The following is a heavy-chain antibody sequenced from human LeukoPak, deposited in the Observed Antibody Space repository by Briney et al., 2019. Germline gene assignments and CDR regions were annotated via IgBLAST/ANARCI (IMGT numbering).Heavy chain of an antibody. D-gene: IGHD3-3*01. V-gene: IGHV3-9*03. CDR2: ISWNSGSI. CDR1: GFTFDDYA. CDR3: AKDRFLEPNGYFDY. J-gene: IGHJ4*02. Sequence: PGGSLRLSCAASGFTFDDYAMHWVRQAPGKGLEWVSGISWNSGSIGYADSVKGRFTISRDNAKNSLYPQMNSLRAEDMALYYCAKDRFLEPNGYFDYWGQGTLVTVSS.